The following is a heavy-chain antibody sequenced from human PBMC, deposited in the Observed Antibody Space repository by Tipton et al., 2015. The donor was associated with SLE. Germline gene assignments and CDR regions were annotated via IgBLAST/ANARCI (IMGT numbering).Heavy chain of an antibody. CDR2: IHYSGSA. V-gene: IGHV4-59*01. CDR3: ARDRTWFGEYQFDY. CDR1: GGSINTYY. J-gene: IGHJ4*02. Sequence: TLSLTCNVSGGSINTYYWSWIRQPPGKGLEWIGYIHYSGSAYYNPSLKSRLTMSVQRSKNQFSLTVNSVTAADTAVYYCARDRTWFGEYQFDYWGQGTLVTVSS. D-gene: IGHD3-10*01.